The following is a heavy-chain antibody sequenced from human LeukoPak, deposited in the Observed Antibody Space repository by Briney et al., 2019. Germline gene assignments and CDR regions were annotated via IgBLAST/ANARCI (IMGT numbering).Heavy chain of an antibody. D-gene: IGHD2-15*01. CDR2: ICGSGSSK. Sequence: GGSLRLSCAASGFTFSSYAMRWVRQAPGKGLEWVSVICGSGSSKYYADAVKGRFTISRDNSKNTLYLQMNSLRVEDTAVYYCAIYLWGGGSWCDAFDIWGQGTMVSVS. CDR3: AIYLWGGGSWCDAFDI. V-gene: IGHV3-23*01. J-gene: IGHJ3*02. CDR1: GFTFSSYA.